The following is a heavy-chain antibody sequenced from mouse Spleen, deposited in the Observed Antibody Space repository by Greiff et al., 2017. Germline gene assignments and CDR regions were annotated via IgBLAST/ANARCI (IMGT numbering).Heavy chain of an antibody. V-gene: IGHV1S81*02. CDR2: INPSNGGT. J-gene: IGHJ3*01. CDR3: TRSGNLFAY. D-gene: IGHD2-1*01. Sequence: VQLQQSGAELVKPGASVKLSCKASGYTFTSYYMYWVKQRPGQGLEWIGEINPSNGGTNFNEKFKSKATLTVDKSSSTAYMQLSSLTSEDSAVYYGTRSGNLFAYWGQGTLVTVSA. CDR1: GYTFTSYY.